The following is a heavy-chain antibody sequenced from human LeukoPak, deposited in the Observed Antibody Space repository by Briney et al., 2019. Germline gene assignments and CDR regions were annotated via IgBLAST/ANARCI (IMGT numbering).Heavy chain of an antibody. CDR3: ARPDEDRGYSYGYNY. D-gene: IGHD5-18*01. CDR1: GGTFIIYA. V-gene: IGHV1-69*13. Sequence: SVKVSCKASGGTFIIYAISWVRQAPGQGLEWMGGIIPIFGTANYAQKFQGRVTITADESTSTAYMELSSLRSEDTAVYYCARPDEDRGYSYGYNYWGQGTLVTVSS. J-gene: IGHJ4*02. CDR2: IIPIFGTA.